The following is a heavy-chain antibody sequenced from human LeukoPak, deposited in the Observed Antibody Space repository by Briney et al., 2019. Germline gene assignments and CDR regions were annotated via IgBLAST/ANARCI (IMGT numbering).Heavy chain of an antibody. CDR3: ARDLQGSYALDY. CDR1: GFTLSSYS. Sequence: GGSPRLSCVASGFTLSSYSMNWVRQAPGKGLEWVSYMGSDSTTIFYADSVRGRFTISRDNARNSLYLQMNSLRDEDTAVYYCARDLQGSYALDYWGQGTLVTVSS. J-gene: IGHJ4*02. D-gene: IGHD1-26*01. CDR2: MGSDSTTI. V-gene: IGHV3-48*02.